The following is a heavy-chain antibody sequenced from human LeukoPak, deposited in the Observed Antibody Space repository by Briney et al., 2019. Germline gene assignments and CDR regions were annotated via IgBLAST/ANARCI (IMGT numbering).Heavy chain of an antibody. J-gene: IGHJ6*03. CDR1: GFTFSSFD. CDR3: ARGPPRGKYYYMDV. Sequence: GGSLSLSCAASGFTFSSFDMHWVRHPTGQGLEWVSTIGTASDTYYPGSVEGRFTLSRDNAKNSLYLQMNSLTAGDTAVYYCARGPPRGKYYYMDVWGKGTTVTVSS. V-gene: IGHV3-13*01. CDR2: IGTASDT. D-gene: IGHD1-1*01.